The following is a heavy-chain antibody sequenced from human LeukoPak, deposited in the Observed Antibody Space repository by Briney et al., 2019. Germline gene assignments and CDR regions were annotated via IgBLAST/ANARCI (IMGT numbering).Heavy chain of an antibody. V-gene: IGHV3-30*18. CDR1: GFTFSSYG. CDR2: ISYDGSNK. Sequence: GGSLRLSCAASGFTFSSYGMHWVRQAPGKGLEWVAVISYDGSNKYYADSVKGRFTISRDNSKNTLYLQMNSLRAEDTAVYYCAKDLDYYDSSGYFGSDYWGQGTLVTVSS. D-gene: IGHD3-22*01. CDR3: AKDLDYYDSSGYFGSDY. J-gene: IGHJ4*02.